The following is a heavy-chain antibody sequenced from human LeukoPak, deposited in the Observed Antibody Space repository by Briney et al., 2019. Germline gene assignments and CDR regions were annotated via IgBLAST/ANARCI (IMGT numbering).Heavy chain of an antibody. Sequence: QPGGSLRLSCAASGFTFSSAAMTWVRHVPGEGMEWVSTITGSDEPTYYADAVKGRFTISRDFSRNTVGLQMNSLRTEDTAIYYCAKGPQLYSGYHPDYWGQGTLVTVSS. J-gene: IGHJ4*02. V-gene: IGHV3-23*01. CDR1: GFTFSSAA. CDR2: ITGSDEPT. D-gene: IGHD5-12*01. CDR3: AKGPQLYSGYHPDY.